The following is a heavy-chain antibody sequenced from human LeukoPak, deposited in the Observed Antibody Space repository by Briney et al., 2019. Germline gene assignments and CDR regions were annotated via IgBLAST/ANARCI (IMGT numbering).Heavy chain of an antibody. CDR3: ARFTGLDYGDYGPSYGMDV. CDR2: IYSGGST. CDR1: GFTVSSNY. J-gene: IGHJ6*02. Sequence: PGGSLRLSCAASGFTVSSNYMSWVRQAPGKGLEWVSVIYSGGSTYYADSVKGRFTISRDNSKNTLYLQMNSLRAEDTAVYYCARFTGLDYGDYGPSYGMDVWGQGTTVTVSS. D-gene: IGHD4-17*01. V-gene: IGHV3-53*01.